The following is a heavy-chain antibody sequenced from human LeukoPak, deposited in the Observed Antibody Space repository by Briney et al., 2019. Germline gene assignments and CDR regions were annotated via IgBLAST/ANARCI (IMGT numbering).Heavy chain of an antibody. V-gene: IGHV1-69*13. CDR2: IIPIFATP. J-gene: IGHJ4*02. CDR3: ARAHKQQLVEIDY. Sequence: SVKVSCKASGGTFNTYAISWVRQAPGQGLEWMGRIIPIFATPNYAQKFQGRVTITADESTSTAYMELSSLRSEDTAVYYCARAHKQQLVEIDYWGQGTLVTVSS. CDR1: GGTFNTYA. D-gene: IGHD6-13*01.